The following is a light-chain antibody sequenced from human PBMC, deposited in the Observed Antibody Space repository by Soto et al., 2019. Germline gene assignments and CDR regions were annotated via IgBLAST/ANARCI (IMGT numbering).Light chain of an antibody. V-gene: IGLV2-8*01. CDR3: SSYAGRNTLV. Sequence: QSALTQPPSASGSPGQSVTISCTGTSSDVGGYNYVSWYQQHPGKVPKLMIYEVSKRPSGVPDRFSGSKSGNTASLTVPGLQAEDEADYYCSSYAGRNTLVFGGGTKLTVL. CDR2: EVS. J-gene: IGLJ2*01. CDR1: SSDVGGYNY.